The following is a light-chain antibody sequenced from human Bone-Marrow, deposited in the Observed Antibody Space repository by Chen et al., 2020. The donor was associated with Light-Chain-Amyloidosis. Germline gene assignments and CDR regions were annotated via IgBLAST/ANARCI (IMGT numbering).Light chain of an antibody. CDR3: QQYGSSRIT. CDR2: GAS. V-gene: IGKV3-20*01. Sequence: EIVLTQSPGTLSLFPGERATLSCRASQSISNSYLAWYQQKPGQAPRLLIYGASNRATGIPVRFSGSGSGTDFTLTISRLEPEDFAVYYCQQYGSSRITFGQGTRLEIK. CDR1: QSISNSY. J-gene: IGKJ5*01.